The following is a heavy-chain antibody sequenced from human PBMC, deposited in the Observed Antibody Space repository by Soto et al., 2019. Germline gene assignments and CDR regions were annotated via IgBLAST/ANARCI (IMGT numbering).Heavy chain of an antibody. J-gene: IGHJ3*02. CDR1: GFTFSSYA. CDR3: AKETSRIVVVVAAAFDI. CDR2: ISGSGGST. Sequence: GGSLRLSCAASGFTFSSYAMSWVRQAPGKGLEWVSAISGSGGSTYYADSVKGRFTISRDNSKNTLYLQMNSLRAEDTAVYYSAKETSRIVVVVAAAFDIWGQGTMVTVSS. V-gene: IGHV3-23*01. D-gene: IGHD2-15*01.